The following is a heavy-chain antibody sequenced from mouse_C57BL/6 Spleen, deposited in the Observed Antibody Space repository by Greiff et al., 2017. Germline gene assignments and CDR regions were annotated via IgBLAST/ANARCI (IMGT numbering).Heavy chain of an antibody. CDR2: ISYDGSN. CDR1: GYSITSGYY. V-gene: IGHV3-6*01. D-gene: IGHD1-1*01. CDR3: ARKSNYYGSSLNFDV. Sequence: EVKLMESGPGLVKPSQSLSLTCSVTGYSITSGYYWNWIRQFPGNKLEWMGYISYDGSNNYNPSLKNRIPITRDTSKNQFFLKLNSVTTEDTATYYCARKSNYYGSSLNFDVWGTGTTVTVSS. J-gene: IGHJ1*03.